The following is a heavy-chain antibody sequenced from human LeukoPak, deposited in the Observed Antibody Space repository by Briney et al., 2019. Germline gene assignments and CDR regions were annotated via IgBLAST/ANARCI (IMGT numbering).Heavy chain of an antibody. V-gene: IGHV1-69*13. Sequence: ASVKVSCKASGYTFTSYGISWVRQAPGQGLEWMGGIIPIFGTANYAQKFQGRVTITADESTSTAYMELSSLRSEDTAVYYCARGSDYVWGSYRYFLFDYWGQGTLVTVSS. CDR1: GYTFTSYG. D-gene: IGHD3-16*02. CDR3: ARGSDYVWGSYRYFLFDY. CDR2: IIPIFGTA. J-gene: IGHJ4*02.